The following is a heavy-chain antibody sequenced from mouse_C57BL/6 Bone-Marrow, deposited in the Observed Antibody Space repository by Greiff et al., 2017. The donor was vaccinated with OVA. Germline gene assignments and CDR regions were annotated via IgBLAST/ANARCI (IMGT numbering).Heavy chain of an antibody. D-gene: IGHD1-1*01. CDR1: GYTFTSYW. V-gene: IGHV1-50*01. J-gene: IGHJ1*03. CDR3: AREGIYYYGSSWYFDV. Sequence: VQLQQPGAELVKPGASVKLSCKASGYTFTSYWMQWVKQRPGQGLEWIGEIDPSDSYTNYNQQFKGKATLTVDTSSSTAYMQLSSLTSEDSAVYYCAREGIYYYGSSWYFDVWGTGTTVTVSS. CDR2: IDPSDSYT.